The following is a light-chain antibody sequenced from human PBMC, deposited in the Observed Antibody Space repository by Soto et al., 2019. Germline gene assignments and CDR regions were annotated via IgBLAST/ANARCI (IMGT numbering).Light chain of an antibody. CDR2: GNS. J-gene: IGLJ2*01. V-gene: IGLV1-40*01. Sequence: QSVLTQPPSVSGAPGQRVTISCTGSSSNIGAGYDEHWYQQLPGTAPKLLIYGNSNRPSGVPDRFSGSKSGTSASLAITGLQAEDEADYYCQSYDSSLSAVVFGGGTKLTVL. CDR1: SSNIGAGYD. CDR3: QSYDSSLSAVV.